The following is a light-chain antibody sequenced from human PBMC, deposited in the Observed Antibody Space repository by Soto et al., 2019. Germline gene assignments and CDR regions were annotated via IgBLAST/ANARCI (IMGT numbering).Light chain of an antibody. CDR1: QSVNNY. V-gene: IGKV3-11*01. Sequence: EIGFTEAPANRSCCRGERATLSLRASQSVNNYLHWYQQKPGQAPRLLIFDASNRATGIPARFSGSGSATDFTLTISSLEPEDFAVYYCQHRRIWPVSFGQGTRLEIK. CDR2: DAS. CDR3: QHRRIWPVS. J-gene: IGKJ5*01.